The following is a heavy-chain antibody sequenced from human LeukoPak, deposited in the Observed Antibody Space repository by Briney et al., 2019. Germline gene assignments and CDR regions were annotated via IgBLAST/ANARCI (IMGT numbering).Heavy chain of an antibody. J-gene: IGHJ4*02. D-gene: IGHD2-15*01. CDR3: ARDAPLYCSGGSCYRWGEVDY. V-gene: IGHV1-18*01. Sequence: ASVKVSCKASGYTFTSYGISWVRQAPGQGLEWMGWISAYNGNTNYAQKFQGRVTMTTDTSTSTAYMELRSLRSDDTAVYYCARDAPLYCSGGSCYRWGEVDYWAREPWSPSPQ. CDR1: GYTFTSYG. CDR2: ISAYNGNT.